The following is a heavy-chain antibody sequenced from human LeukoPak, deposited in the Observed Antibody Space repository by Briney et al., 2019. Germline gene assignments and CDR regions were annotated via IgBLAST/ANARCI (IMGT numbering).Heavy chain of an antibody. J-gene: IGHJ5*02. D-gene: IGHD1-26*01. CDR2: IYYSGST. Sequence: SETLSLTCTVSGGSISSYYWSWIRQPPGKGLEWIGYIYYSGSTNYNPSPKSRVTISVDTSKNQFSLKLSSVTAADTAVYYCARSDPGREPHEFDPWGQGTLVTVSS. CDR1: GGSISSYY. V-gene: IGHV4-59*01. CDR3: ARSDPGREPHEFDP.